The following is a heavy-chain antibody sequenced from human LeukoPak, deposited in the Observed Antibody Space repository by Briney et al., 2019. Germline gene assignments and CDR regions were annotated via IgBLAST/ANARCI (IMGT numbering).Heavy chain of an antibody. J-gene: IGHJ4*02. CDR3: AKSARYRSRWYPPFDY. CDR2: SSGSGGST. CDR1: GFTFSSCP. Sequence: GGPLTLLCAASGFTFSSCPMGCAPHAPGEGREWLSASSGSGGSTYYADSVKGRFTISRDNSKNTLYLQMNSLRAEDTAVYYCAKSARYRSRWYPPFDYWGQGTLVTVSS. V-gene: IGHV3-23*01. D-gene: IGHD6-13*01.